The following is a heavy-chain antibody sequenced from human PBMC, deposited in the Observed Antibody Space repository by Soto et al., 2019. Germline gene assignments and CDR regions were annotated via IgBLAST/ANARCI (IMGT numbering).Heavy chain of an antibody. Sequence: ASVKVCCEASGDTFTSCAIMWVRQAPGQGLEWMGWISAYNGNTNYAQKLQGRVTMTTDTSTSTAYMELRSLRSDDTAVYYCARGGSRGPAAFELWGQGTMVTV. CDR1: GDTFTSCA. CDR3: ARGGSRGPAAFEL. V-gene: IGHV1-18*01. J-gene: IGHJ3*01. D-gene: IGHD1-26*01. CDR2: ISAYNGNT.